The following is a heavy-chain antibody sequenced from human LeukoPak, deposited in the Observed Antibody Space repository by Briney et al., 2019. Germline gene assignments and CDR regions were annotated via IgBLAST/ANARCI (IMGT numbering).Heavy chain of an antibody. J-gene: IGHJ5*02. CDR2: FDPEDGET. CDR3: ATSMPVPAVGNWFDP. Sequence: ASVKVSCRFSGSPLTELSMHWVGRAPGKGLGGLGGFDPEDGETIYAQKFQGRVTMTEDTSTDTAYMELSSLRSEDTAVYYCATSMPVPAVGNWFDPWGQGTLVTVSS. V-gene: IGHV1-24*01. CDR1: GSPLTELS. D-gene: IGHD2-2*01.